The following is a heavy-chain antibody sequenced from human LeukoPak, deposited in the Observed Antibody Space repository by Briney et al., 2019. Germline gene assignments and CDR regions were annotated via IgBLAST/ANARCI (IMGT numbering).Heavy chain of an antibody. CDR1: GFTVSSNY. D-gene: IGHD6-19*01. CDR2: IYSGGST. V-gene: IGHV3-66*01. J-gene: IGHJ5*02. Sequence: GGSLRLSCAASGFTVSSNYMSWVRQAPGKGLEWVSVIYSGGSTYYADSVKGRFTISRDNSKNTLYLQMNSLRAEDTAVYYCARDVAVAGMDWFDPWGQGTLVTVSS. CDR3: ARDVAVAGMDWFDP.